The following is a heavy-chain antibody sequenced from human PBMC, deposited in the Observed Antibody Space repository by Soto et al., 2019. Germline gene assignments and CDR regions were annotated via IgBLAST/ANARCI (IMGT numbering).Heavy chain of an antibody. CDR3: ARAHYGDYGYGMDV. J-gene: IGHJ6*02. V-gene: IGHV4-30-2*01. CDR2: IYHSGST. D-gene: IGHD4-17*01. Sequence: SETLSLTCAVSGGSISSGGYFWCRIRQPPGKGLEWIGYIYHSGSTHYNPSLKSRVTISVDRSKNQFSLKLSSVTAADTAVYYCARAHYGDYGYGMDVWGQGTTVTV. CDR1: GGSISSGGYF.